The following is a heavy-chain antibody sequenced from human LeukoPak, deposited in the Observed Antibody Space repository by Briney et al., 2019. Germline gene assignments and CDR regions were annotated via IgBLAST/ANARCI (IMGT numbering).Heavy chain of an antibody. Sequence: ASVKVSCKASGHTFTDYYIHWVRQAPGQGLEWMGWINPDSAYTRYAQKFQGRVTMTRDTSISTAYMELSRLRSDDTAVYYCAREGTVATIALDYWGQGTLVTVSS. CDR1: GHTFTDYY. D-gene: IGHD5-12*01. CDR3: AREGTVATIALDY. V-gene: IGHV1-2*02. J-gene: IGHJ4*02. CDR2: INPDSAYT.